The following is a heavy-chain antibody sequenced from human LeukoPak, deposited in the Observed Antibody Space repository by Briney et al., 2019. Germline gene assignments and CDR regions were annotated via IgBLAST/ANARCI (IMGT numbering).Heavy chain of an antibody. CDR3: ARDPGLSGYYLDH. D-gene: IGHD3-3*01. V-gene: IGHV3-48*01. CDR1: GFNFFSYN. Sequence: PGGSLRLSCAASGFNFFSYNMNWVRQAPGKGLEWVSYISSSSSTIYYADSVRGRFTMSRDNGKKSLSLQMNSLRAEDTAVYYCARDPGLSGYYLDHWGQGTLVTVSS. CDR2: ISSSSSTI. J-gene: IGHJ4*02.